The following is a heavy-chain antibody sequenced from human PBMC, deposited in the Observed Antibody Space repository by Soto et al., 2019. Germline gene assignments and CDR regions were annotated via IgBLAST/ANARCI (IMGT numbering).Heavy chain of an antibody. CDR1: GGSISSGDYY. J-gene: IGHJ6*02. CDR2: IYYSGST. CDR3: ARDLSSITIFTPAHMDV. Sequence: QVQLQESGPGLVKPSQTLSLTCTVSGGSISSGDYYWSWIRQPPGKGLEWIGYIYYSGSTYYNPSLKSRVTISVDTSKNQFSLKLSSVTAADTAVYYCARDLSSITIFTPAHMDVWGQGTTVTVSS. V-gene: IGHV4-30-4*01. D-gene: IGHD3-3*01.